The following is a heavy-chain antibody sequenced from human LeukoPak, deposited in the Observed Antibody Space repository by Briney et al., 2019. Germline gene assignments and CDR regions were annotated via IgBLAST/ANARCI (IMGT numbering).Heavy chain of an antibody. CDR3: ARDSGPGLLWFGERWSGVFDP. D-gene: IGHD3-10*01. V-gene: IGHV3-30-3*01. CDR1: GFTFSYYA. Sequence: GRSLRLSCAASGFTFSYYAMHWVRQAPGKGLEWVAVISYDGSNEYYADSAKGRFTISRDNSKNTLYLQMNSLRAEDTAVYYCARDSGPGLLWFGERWSGVFDPWGQGTLVTVSS. CDR2: ISYDGSNE. J-gene: IGHJ5*02.